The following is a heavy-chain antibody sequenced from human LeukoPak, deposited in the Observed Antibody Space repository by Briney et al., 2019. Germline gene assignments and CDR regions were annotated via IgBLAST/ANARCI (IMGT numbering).Heavy chain of an antibody. CDR1: GFTFSSYG. CDR3: VKDQGCSSTSCYAPRYYYYYYGMDV. J-gene: IGHJ6*04. D-gene: IGHD2-2*01. V-gene: IGHV3-64D*06. Sequence: GGSLRLSCSASGFTFSSYGMHWVRQAPGKGLEYVSAISSNGGSTYYADSVKGRFTISRDNPKNTLYLQMSSLRAEDTAVYYCVKDQGCSSTSCYAPRYYYYYYGMDVWGKGTTVTVSS. CDR2: ISSNGGST.